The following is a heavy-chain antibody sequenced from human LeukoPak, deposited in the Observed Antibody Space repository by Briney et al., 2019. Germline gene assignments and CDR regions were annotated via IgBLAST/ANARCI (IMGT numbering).Heavy chain of an antibody. Sequence: ASVKVTCKASGGTFSSYAISWVRQAPGQRLEWMGWINAGNANTKYSQKFQGRVTITRDTSASTAYMELSSLRSEDTAVYYCARDLRGILVTMLFDCWGQGTLVTVSS. CDR3: ARDLRGILVTMLFDC. CDR2: INAGNANT. D-gene: IGHD5-12*01. V-gene: IGHV1-3*01. J-gene: IGHJ4*02. CDR1: GGTFSSYA.